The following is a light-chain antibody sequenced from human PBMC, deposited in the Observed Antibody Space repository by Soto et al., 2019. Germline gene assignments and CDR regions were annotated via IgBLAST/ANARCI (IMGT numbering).Light chain of an antibody. J-gene: IGKJ4*01. CDR3: QQHISCPFT. Sequence: EILMTHSPATPSVSPGERATPSCRARQSVTNSVAWYQQKPGHAPRLLVCDASSGATGIPTRFSGSGSGTVFTLTISYLEPEDFAVYYCQQHISCPFTFGGGTKVDI. V-gene: IGKV3-11*01. CDR2: DAS. CDR1: QSVTNS.